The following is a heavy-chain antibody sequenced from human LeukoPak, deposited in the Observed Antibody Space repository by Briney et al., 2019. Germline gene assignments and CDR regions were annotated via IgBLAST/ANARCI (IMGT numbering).Heavy chain of an antibody. Sequence: GASATVSCKASGYTCTGYGISWVRQAHGPVLEWMGWISTYNGETKYARNPQGRGTMTTDASTSTAYRELRSLQSDDTAVYYCARVSRSGNEYYWGQGTLVTVSS. CDR3: ARVSRSGNEYY. V-gene: IGHV1-18*01. J-gene: IGHJ4*02. D-gene: IGHD1-14*01. CDR1: GYTCTGYG. CDR2: ISTYNGET.